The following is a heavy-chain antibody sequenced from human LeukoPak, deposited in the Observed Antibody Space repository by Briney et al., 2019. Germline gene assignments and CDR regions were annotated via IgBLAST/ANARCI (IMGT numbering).Heavy chain of an antibody. CDR3: TAEKAGTIVDY. CDR1: GYSISSGYY. CDR2: IYHSGST. D-gene: IGHD6-13*01. J-gene: IGHJ4*02. Sequence: SETLSLTCAVSGYSISSGYYSGLIRHPPGKGLEGIGSIYHSGSTYYNPSLKSRFTRSVDMSKTQCSLKLSSVTAADTAVYFCTAEKAGTIVDYWGQGTLVTVSS. V-gene: IGHV4-38-2*01.